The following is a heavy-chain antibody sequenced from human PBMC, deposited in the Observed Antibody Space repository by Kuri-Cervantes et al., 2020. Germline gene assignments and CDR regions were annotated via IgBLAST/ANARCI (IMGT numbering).Heavy chain of an antibody. CDR2: ITDSGDHT. CDR1: GFTFSSYA. D-gene: IGHD1-26*01. J-gene: IGHJ4*02. V-gene: IGHV3-23*01. Sequence: GESLKISCAASGFTFSSYAMSWVRQAPGKELEWVSAITDSGDHTFHADSVRGRFTISRDNSRNTLYLQMNSLRGEDTAVYYCAKGSRTSRPYFFDYWSQGTLVTVSS. CDR3: AKGSRTSRPYFFDY.